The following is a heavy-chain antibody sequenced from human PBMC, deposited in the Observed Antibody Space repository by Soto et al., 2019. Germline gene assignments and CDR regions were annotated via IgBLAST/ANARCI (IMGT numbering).Heavy chain of an antibody. CDR1: GYSISSGYY. J-gene: IGHJ5*02. V-gene: IGHV4-38-2*01. CDR2: IYHTGGT. CDR3: ATRITVFGLLIPPFDP. D-gene: IGHD3-3*01. Sequence: SETLSLTCAVSGYSISSGYYWGWIRQPPGKGLEWIGSIYHTGGTHYNPSLKSRVTMSVDTSKNQFSLRLSSVTAADTAIYYCATRITVFGLLIPPFDPWGQGTQVTVSS.